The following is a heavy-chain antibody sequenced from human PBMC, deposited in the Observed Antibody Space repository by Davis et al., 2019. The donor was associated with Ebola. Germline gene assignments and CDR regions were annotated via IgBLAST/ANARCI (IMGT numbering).Heavy chain of an antibody. J-gene: IGHJ6*03. Sequence: GESLKISCAASGVTFSDYWMSWVRQAPGKGSEWVANIKEDGSEKNYVDSVKGRFTVSRDKAKNSLFLQMDSLRADDSGVYFCARPSSTRPYRYYYMDVWGKGTTVAVS. D-gene: IGHD2-2*01. V-gene: IGHV3-7*01. CDR1: GVTFSDYW. CDR3: ARPSSTRPYRYYYMDV. CDR2: IKEDGSEK.